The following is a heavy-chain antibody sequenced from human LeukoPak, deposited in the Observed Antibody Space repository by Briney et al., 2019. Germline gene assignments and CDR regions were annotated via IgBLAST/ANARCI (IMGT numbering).Heavy chain of an antibody. Sequence: SGGSLRLSCETSGFTFSYSAMSWVRQAPGKGLEWVSAINGNGVITYYADSVKGRFTISRDNSKNTLYLQMNSLRAEDTAIYYCAKDSRQGGDYFDYWGQGTLVTVSS. CDR1: GFTFSYSA. CDR3: AKDSRQGGDYFDY. J-gene: IGHJ4*02. D-gene: IGHD3-16*01. CDR2: INGNGVIT. V-gene: IGHV3-23*01.